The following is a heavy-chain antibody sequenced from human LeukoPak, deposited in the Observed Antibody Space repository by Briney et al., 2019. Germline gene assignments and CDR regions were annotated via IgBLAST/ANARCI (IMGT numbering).Heavy chain of an antibody. V-gene: IGHV3-53*04. D-gene: IGHD3-22*01. CDR3: AREGYDSSGYPRLLDY. CDR1: GLTVSSNY. J-gene: IGHJ4*02. Sequence: GGSLRLSCAASGLTVSSNYITWVRQAPGKGQEWVSVLHSAGGTYYADSVKGRFTISRHISKNTVYLQMNSLRAEDTAVYYCAREGYDSSGYPRLLDYWGQGTLVTVSS. CDR2: LHSAGGT.